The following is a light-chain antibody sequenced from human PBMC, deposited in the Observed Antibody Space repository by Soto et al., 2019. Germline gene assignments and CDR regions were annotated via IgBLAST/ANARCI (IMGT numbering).Light chain of an antibody. CDR1: TGTVTSGHY. CDR2: DTS. V-gene: IGLV7-46*01. Sequence: QAVVTQEPSLTVSPGGTVTLTCGSSTGTVTSGHYPYWFQQKPGQAPRTLIYDTSYKHSWTPARFSASLLGGKAALTLSGAQPEDEADYYCLLSYSDTRVFGGGTKVTVL. J-gene: IGLJ2*01. CDR3: LLSYSDTRV.